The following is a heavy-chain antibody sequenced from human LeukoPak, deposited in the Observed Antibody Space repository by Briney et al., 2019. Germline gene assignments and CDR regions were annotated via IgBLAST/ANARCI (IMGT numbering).Heavy chain of an antibody. J-gene: IGHJ4*02. V-gene: IGHV4-39*07. CDR1: GGFISSSSYY. Sequence: KPSETLSLTCTVSGGFISSSSYYWGWIRQPPGKGLEWIGSIYYSGSTYYNPSLKSRVTISVDTSKNQFSLKLSSVTAADTAVYYCARTDNTIFGVGTLDYWGQGTLVTVSS. D-gene: IGHD3-3*01. CDR3: ARTDNTIFGVGTLDY. CDR2: IYYSGST.